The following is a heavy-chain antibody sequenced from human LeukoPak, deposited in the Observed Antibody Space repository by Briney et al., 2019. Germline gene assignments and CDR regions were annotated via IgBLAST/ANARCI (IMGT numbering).Heavy chain of an antibody. CDR1: GFTFSSYS. CDR2: ISSSSTI. J-gene: IGHJ4*02. Sequence: PGGSLRLSCAASGFTFSSYSMNWVRQAPGKGLEWVSYISSSSTIYYADSVKGRFTISRDNSKNTLYLQMNSLRAEDTAVYYCAKDGASGSYYDYWGQGTLVTVSS. CDR3: AKDGASGSYYDY. D-gene: IGHD1-26*01. V-gene: IGHV3-48*01.